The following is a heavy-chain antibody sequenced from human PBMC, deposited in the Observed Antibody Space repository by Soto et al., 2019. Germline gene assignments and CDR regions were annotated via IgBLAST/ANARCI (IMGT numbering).Heavy chain of an antibody. Sequence: GGSLRLSCAASGFTVSSNYMSWVRQAPGKGLEWASAISAGGGSTYYADSVKGRFTISRDNFINTLYLQMNSLRTEDTAVYYCAHPRGYGVFDAYDIWGQGAMVTVSS. CDR2: ISAGGGST. CDR3: AHPRGYGVFDAYDI. CDR1: GFTVSSNY. J-gene: IGHJ3*02. V-gene: IGHV3-23*01. D-gene: IGHD4-17*01.